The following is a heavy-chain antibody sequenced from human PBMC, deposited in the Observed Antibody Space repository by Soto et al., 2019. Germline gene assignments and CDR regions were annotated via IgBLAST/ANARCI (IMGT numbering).Heavy chain of an antibody. CDR1: GFTFSSYW. D-gene: IGHD3-16*02. Sequence: GGSLRLSCAASGFTFSSYWMSWVRQAPGKGLEWVANIKQDGSEKYYVDSVKGRFTISRDNAKNSLYLQMNSLRAEDTAVYYCARGYYDYIWGSYRYDPDAFDIWGQGTMVTVSS. V-gene: IGHV3-7*05. CDR3: ARGYYDYIWGSYRYDPDAFDI. J-gene: IGHJ3*02. CDR2: IKQDGSEK.